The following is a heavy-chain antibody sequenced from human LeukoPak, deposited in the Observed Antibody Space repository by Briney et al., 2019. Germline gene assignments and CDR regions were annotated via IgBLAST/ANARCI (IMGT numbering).Heavy chain of an antibody. Sequence: ASVKVSCKASGGTFSSYDINWVRQATGQGLEWMGWMNPNSGSTGYAQKFQGRVTITRNTSISTAYMELSGLRSEDTAVYYCAGGRSTGYPYYFEYWGQGTLVTVSS. D-gene: IGHD5-12*01. V-gene: IGHV1-8*03. CDR2: MNPNSGST. J-gene: IGHJ4*02. CDR1: GGTFSSYD. CDR3: AGGRSTGYPYYFEY.